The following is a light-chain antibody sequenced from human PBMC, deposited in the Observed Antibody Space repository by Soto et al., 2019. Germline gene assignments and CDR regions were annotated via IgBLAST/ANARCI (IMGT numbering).Light chain of an antibody. V-gene: IGKV3-20*01. CDR3: HQYVSSPRT. CDR2: GAS. J-gene: IGKJ1*01. CDR1: QSVSSNF. Sequence: EIVLTQSPGTLSLTPGDRATLSCRASQSVSSNFLAWYQQKPGQAPRLLIYGASIRATGIPDRFSGSGSGTDFTLTISRLEPEDFAMYFCHQYVSSPRTFGQGTKVEIK.